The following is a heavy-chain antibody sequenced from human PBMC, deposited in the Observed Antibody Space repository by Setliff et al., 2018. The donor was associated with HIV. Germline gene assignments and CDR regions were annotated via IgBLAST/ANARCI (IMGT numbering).Heavy chain of an antibody. J-gene: IGHJ3*02. D-gene: IGHD3-10*01. CDR3: ARDWNYFASGSNAFDI. CDR2: IIPILDIA. V-gene: IGHV1-69*10. CDR1: GVTFSSYA. Sequence: SVTVSCKASGVTFSSYASAWVRQAPGQGLEWVGGIIPILDIANYAQRFQDRVTITADKSTSTAYMELTTLRSEDTAVYFCARDWNYFASGSNAFDIWGQGTMVTVS.